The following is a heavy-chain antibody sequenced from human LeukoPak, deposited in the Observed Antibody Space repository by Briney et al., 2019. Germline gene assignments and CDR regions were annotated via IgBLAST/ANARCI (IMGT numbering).Heavy chain of an antibody. CDR1: GGSFSGYY. CDR2: INHSGST. CDR3: ARHARYFYYFDY. V-gene: IGHV4-34*01. Sequence: SETLSLTCAVYGGSFSGYYWSWIRQPPGKGLEWIGEINHSGSTNYNPSLKSRVTISVDTSKNQFSLKLSSVTAADTAVYYCARHARYFYYFDYWGQGTLVTVSS. J-gene: IGHJ4*02. D-gene: IGHD1-14*01.